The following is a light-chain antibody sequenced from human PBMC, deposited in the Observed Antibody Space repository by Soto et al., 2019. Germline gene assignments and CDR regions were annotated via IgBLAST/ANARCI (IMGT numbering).Light chain of an antibody. CDR1: SSDVGGYNY. CDR3: SSYTSSSAPSAV. J-gene: IGLJ7*01. V-gene: IGLV2-14*01. CDR2: DVS. Sequence: QSALTQPASVSGSPGRSITISCTGTSSDVGGYNYVSWYQQHPGKAPKLMIYDVSNRPSGVSNRFSGSKSGNTASLTISGLQAEDEADYFCSSYTSSSAPSAVFGGGTQLTVL.